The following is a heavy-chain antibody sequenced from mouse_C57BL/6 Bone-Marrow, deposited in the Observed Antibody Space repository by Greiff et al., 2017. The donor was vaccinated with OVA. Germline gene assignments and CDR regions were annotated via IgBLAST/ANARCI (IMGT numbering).Heavy chain of an antibody. J-gene: IGHJ3*01. CDR1: GYTFTDYY. V-gene: IGHV1-26*01. D-gene: IGHD2-3*01. CDR3: ARDDGYLDWFAY. Sequence: EVQLQQSGPELVKPGASVKISCKASGYTFTDYYMNWVKQSHGKSLEWIGDINPNNGGTSYNQKFKGKATLTVDKSSSTAYMELRSLTSEYSAVYDCARDDGYLDWFAYWGQGTLVTVSA. CDR2: INPNNGGT.